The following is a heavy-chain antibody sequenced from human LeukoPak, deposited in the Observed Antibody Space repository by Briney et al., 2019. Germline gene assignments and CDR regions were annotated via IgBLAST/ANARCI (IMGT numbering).Heavy chain of an antibody. V-gene: IGHV1-2*02. CDR1: GYTFTGYY. Sequence: GASVKVSCKASGYTFTGYYMHWVRQAPGQGLEWMGWINPNSGGTNYAQKFQGRVTMTRDTSISTAYMELSRLRSDDTAVYYCARETLMCSGGSCYSIDCWGQGTLVTVSS. CDR2: INPNSGGT. D-gene: IGHD2-15*01. J-gene: IGHJ4*02. CDR3: ARETLMCSGGSCYSIDC.